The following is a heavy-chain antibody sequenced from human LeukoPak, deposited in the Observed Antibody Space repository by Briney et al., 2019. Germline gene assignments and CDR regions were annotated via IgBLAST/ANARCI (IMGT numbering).Heavy chain of an antibody. CDR3: ARAGYSSSPQASLYYYYMDV. V-gene: IGHV1-69*05. J-gene: IGHJ6*03. CDR1: GGTFSSYA. Sequence: GSSVKVSCKASGGTFSSYAISWVRQAPGQGLEWMGGIIPIFGTANYAQKFRGRVTITTDESTSTAYMELSSLRSEDTAVYYCARAGYSSSPQASLYYYYMDVWGKGTTVTVSS. CDR2: IIPIFGTA. D-gene: IGHD6-6*01.